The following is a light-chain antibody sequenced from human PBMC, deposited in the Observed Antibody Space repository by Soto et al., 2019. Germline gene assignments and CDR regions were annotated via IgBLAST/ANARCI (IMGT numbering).Light chain of an antibody. V-gene: IGKV2-40*01. CDR2: TVS. CDR1: QSLLDSDYGNTY. Sequence: DIVMTQTPLSLPVTPGEPASISCRSSQSLLDSDYGNTYLDWYLQKPGQSPQLLIYTVSRRASGVPDRFNGTGSYTDFTLKISRVEAEDVGVYYCMQRVEFPWTFGQGTKVEIQ. CDR3: MQRVEFPWT. J-gene: IGKJ1*01.